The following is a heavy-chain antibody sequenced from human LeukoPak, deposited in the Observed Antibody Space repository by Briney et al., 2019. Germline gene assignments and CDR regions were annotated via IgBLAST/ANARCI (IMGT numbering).Heavy chain of an antibody. CDR3: ARHPGYSSRWSYYYYYYMDV. V-gene: IGHV5-51*01. Sequence: GESLKICCKGSGYSFTSYWIGWVRQMPGKGLEWTGIIYPGDSDTRYSPSFQGQVTISADKSISTAYLQWSSLKASDTAMYYCARHPGYSSRWSYYYYYYMDVWGKGTTVTVSS. D-gene: IGHD6-19*01. CDR2: IYPGDSDT. CDR1: GYSFTSYW. J-gene: IGHJ6*03.